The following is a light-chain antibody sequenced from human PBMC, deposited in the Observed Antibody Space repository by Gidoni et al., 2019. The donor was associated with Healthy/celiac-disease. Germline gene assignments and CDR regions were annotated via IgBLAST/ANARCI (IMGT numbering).Light chain of an antibody. CDR2: GKN. Sequence: SSELTQDPAVSVAFGQTVRITCPGDSLRSYYASWYQQKPGQSPVLVIYGKNNRPSGIPDRVSGSSSGNTASLTITGAQAEDEADYYCNSRDSSGNHVVFGGGTKLTVL. CDR1: SLRSYY. V-gene: IGLV3-19*01. J-gene: IGLJ2*01. CDR3: NSRDSSGNHVV.